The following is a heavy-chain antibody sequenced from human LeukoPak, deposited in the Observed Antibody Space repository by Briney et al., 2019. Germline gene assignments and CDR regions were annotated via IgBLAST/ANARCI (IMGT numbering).Heavy chain of an antibody. Sequence: PSETLSLTCAVYGGSISSDGYSWGWIRQPPGNGLEWIEYIYHSGSTYYNPSLKSRVTISVDRSKNQFSLKLSSVTAADAAVYYCARGPSSHNWFDPWGQGTLVTVSS. J-gene: IGHJ5*02. CDR3: ARGPSSHNWFDP. CDR1: GGSISSDGYS. D-gene: IGHD6-13*01. CDR2: IYHSGST. V-gene: IGHV4-30-2*01.